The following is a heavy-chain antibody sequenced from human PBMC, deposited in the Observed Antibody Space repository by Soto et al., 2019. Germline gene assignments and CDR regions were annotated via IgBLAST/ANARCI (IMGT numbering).Heavy chain of an antibody. Sequence: PGGSLRLSCASSGFTFSSYSMNLVRQAPGKGLEWVSYISSSSSTIYYADSVKGRFTISRDNAKNSLYLQMNSLRAEDTAVYYCASGNNYDFWLVPYYFDYWGQGTLVTVSS. CDR2: ISSSSSTI. D-gene: IGHD3-3*01. V-gene: IGHV3-48*01. J-gene: IGHJ4*02. CDR1: GFTFSSYS. CDR3: ASGNNYDFWLVPYYFDY.